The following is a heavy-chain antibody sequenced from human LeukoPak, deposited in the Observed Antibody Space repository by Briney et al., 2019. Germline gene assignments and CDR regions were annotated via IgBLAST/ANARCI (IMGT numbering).Heavy chain of an antibody. V-gene: IGHV3-66*02. J-gene: IGHJ6*03. CDR2: IYSGGST. Sequence: GGSLRLSRAASGFTVSSNYMSWVRQAPGKGLEWVSVIYSGGSTYYADSVKGRFTISRDNSKNTLYLQMNSLRAEDTAVYYCARSLGATRFGYYYYYMDVWGKGTTVTVSS. D-gene: IGHD1-26*01. CDR1: GFTVSSNY. CDR3: ARSLGATRFGYYYYYMDV.